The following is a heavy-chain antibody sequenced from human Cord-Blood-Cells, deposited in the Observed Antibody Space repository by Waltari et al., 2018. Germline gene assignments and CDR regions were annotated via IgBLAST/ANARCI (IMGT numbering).Heavy chain of an antibody. J-gene: IGHJ6*03. CDR3: ARDPRNDIVVGSQLDYYMDV. CDR2: INPNSGGT. CDR1: GYTFTGYY. V-gene: IGHV1-2*02. D-gene: IGHD2-2*01. Sequence: QVQLVQSGAEVKKPGASVKVSCKASGYTFTGYYMHWVRQAPGQGLEWMGWINPNSGGTNYAQKLQGRVNRTRDTSISTAYMELSRLRSADTAVYYCARDPRNDIVVGSQLDYYMDVWGKGTTVTVSS.